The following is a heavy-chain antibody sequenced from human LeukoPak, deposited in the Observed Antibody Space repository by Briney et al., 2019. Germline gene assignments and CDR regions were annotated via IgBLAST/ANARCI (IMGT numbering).Heavy chain of an antibody. J-gene: IGHJ3*02. V-gene: IGHV3-48*02. CDR2: ISSGTI. CDR1: GFTFSDYS. Sequence: GGSLRLSCAASGFTFSDYSMNWVRQAPGKGLEWVSYISSGTIDYADSVEGRFTISRDTAKNSLYLQMNSLRDEDTAVYYCARDHKYAFDIWGQGTMVTVSS. CDR3: ARDHKYAFDI.